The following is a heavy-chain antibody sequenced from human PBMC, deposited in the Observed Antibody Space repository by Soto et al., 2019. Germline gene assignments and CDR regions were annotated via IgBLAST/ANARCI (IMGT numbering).Heavy chain of an antibody. J-gene: IGHJ4*02. V-gene: IGHV1-46*01. D-gene: IGHD6-6*01. CDR2: INPSCGRT. CDR1: GYTFTSYY. CDR3: ALDYSSSYYFDY. Sequence: ASVKVSCQASGYTFTSYYMHWVRQAPGQGLECMGIINPSCGRTSYAQKFQGSVTMTRXTXXSXXXMXLXXRRXEGTAVYYCALDYSSSYYFDYWGQGTLVTVSS.